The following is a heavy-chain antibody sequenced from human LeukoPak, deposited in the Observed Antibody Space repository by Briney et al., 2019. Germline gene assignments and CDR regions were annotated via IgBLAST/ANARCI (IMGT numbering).Heavy chain of an antibody. CDR1: GFIFSSYT. CDR2: ISSTGSTL. CDR3: ARASVAGRLYYYYYMDV. V-gene: IGHV3-48*01. D-gene: IGHD6-19*01. Sequence: GGSLRLSCAASGFIFSSYTMNWVRQAPGKGLEWVSFISSTGSTLYYADSVKGRFTISRDNAKNSLYLQMNSLRAEDTAVYYCARASVAGRLYYYYYMDVWGKGTTVTVSS. J-gene: IGHJ6*03.